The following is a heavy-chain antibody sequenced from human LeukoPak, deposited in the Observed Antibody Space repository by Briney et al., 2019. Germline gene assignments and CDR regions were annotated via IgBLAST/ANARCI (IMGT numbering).Heavy chain of an antibody. J-gene: IGHJ4*02. D-gene: IGHD3-16*01. CDR2: ISAYSGNA. Sequence: VASVKVSCKASGYTFTSYGISWVRQAPGLGLEWMGLISAYSGNATFAQKLQGRVTMTTDTSTSTAYMELRSLRSDDTAVYFCARGADTGSYGSLVYFDYWGQGTLVTVSS. V-gene: IGHV1-18*01. CDR1: GYTFTSYG. CDR3: ARGADTGSYGSLVYFDY.